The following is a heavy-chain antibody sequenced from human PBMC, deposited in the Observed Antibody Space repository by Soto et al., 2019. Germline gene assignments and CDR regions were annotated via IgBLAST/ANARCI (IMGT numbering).Heavy chain of an antibody. J-gene: IGHJ4*02. CDR1: GYSFISYW. CDR2: IYPGDSDT. D-gene: IGHD2-2*02. V-gene: IGHV5-51*01. Sequence: PGESLKISCKGSGYSFISYWIGWVRQMPGKDLEWMGIIYPGDSDTRYSPSFQGQVTISADKSISTAYLQWSSLKASDTAMYYCARLGGWGHCSNTRCYTFDYWGQGTPVTVSS. CDR3: ARLGGWGHCSNTRCYTFDY.